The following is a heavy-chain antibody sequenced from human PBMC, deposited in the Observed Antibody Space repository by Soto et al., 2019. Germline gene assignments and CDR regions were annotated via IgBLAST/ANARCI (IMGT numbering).Heavy chain of an antibody. J-gene: IGHJ6*02. CDR1: GGSISSSSYY. CDR3: ARQGFGPLHGLVDV. V-gene: IGHV4-39*01. Sequence: SETLSLTCTVSGGSISSSSYYWGWIRQPPGKGLEWIGEVYHSGSTNYNPSFKSRVAMSVDKSKNQFSLKVTSVTATDTAVYYCARQGFGPLHGLVDVWGQGTTVTVSS. D-gene: IGHD3-10*01. CDR2: VYHSGST.